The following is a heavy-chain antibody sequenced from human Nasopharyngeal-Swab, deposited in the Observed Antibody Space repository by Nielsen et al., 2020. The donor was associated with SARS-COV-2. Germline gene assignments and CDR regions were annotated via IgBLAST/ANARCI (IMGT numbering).Heavy chain of an antibody. D-gene: IGHD2-15*01. J-gene: IGHJ4*02. CDR2: IYSGGST. V-gene: IGHV3-53*01. CDR3: ARDRGGPFDY. CDR1: GFTFSTYS. Sequence: GESLKISCAASGFTFSTYSMNWVRQAPGKGLEWVSVIYSGGSTYYADSVKGRFTISRDNSKNTLYLQMTSLGAEDTAVYYCARDRGGPFDYWGQGTLVTVSS.